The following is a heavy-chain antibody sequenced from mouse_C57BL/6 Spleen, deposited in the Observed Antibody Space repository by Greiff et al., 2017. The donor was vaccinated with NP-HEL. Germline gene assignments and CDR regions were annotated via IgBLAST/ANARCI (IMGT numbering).Heavy chain of an antibody. Sequence: EVKLVESGGGLVKPGGSLKLSCAASGFTFSDYGMHWVRQAPEKGLEWVAYISSGRSTIYYADTVKGRFTISRDNAKNTLFLQMTSLRSEDTAMYYCARGDYSNPMDYWGQGTSVTVSS. J-gene: IGHJ4*01. D-gene: IGHD2-5*01. CDR1: GFTFSDYG. CDR2: ISSGRSTI. V-gene: IGHV5-17*01. CDR3: ARGDYSNPMDY.